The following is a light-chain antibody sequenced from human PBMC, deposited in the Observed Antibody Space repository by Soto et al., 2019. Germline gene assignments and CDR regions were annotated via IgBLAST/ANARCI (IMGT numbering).Light chain of an antibody. CDR3: QQYNTYSQT. CDR2: DAS. J-gene: IGKJ1*01. CDR1: QSVSGW. V-gene: IGKV1-5*01. Sequence: DIQMTQSPSTLSASVGDRVIITCRASQSVSGWLAWYQQKPGKAPKLLIYDASTLETGVPSRFSGSGSGTEFTLTISGLQPGDFATYYCQQYNTYSQTFGQGTKVEL.